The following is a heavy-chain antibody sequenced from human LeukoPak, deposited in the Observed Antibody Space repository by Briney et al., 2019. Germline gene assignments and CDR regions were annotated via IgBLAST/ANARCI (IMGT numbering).Heavy chain of an antibody. Sequence: PGGSLRLSCAASGFTFSNAWMSWVRQPPGKGLEWIGEIYHSGSTNYNPSLKSRVTISVDKSKNQFSLKLSSVTAADTAVNYCARGGSSSPRGWFDPWGQGTLVTVSS. J-gene: IGHJ5*02. CDR1: GFTFSNAW. CDR2: IYHSGST. CDR3: ARGGSSSPRGWFDP. D-gene: IGHD6-13*01. V-gene: IGHV4-4*02.